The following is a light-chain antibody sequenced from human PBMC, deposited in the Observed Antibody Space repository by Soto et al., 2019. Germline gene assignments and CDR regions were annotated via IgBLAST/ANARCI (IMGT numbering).Light chain of an antibody. CDR2: EAS. Sequence: DIQMTQSPSTLSASVGDRVTITCRASQNINKWLAWYQQKPGKAPKLLIYEASTLEGGVPSRFSGSGSGTEFTLTISSRQPDDFATYWCQQYKSYSTFGQGTKMDIK. J-gene: IGKJ1*01. V-gene: IGKV1-5*03. CDR3: QQYKSYST. CDR1: QNINKW.